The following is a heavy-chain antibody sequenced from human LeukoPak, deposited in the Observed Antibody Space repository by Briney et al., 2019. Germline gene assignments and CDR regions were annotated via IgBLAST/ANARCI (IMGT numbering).Heavy chain of an antibody. J-gene: IGHJ4*02. D-gene: IGHD1-26*01. CDR1: GYTFTGYY. CDR2: INPNSGGT. Sequence: ASVKVSCKASGYTFTGYYMHWVRQAPGQGLEWMGWINPNSGGTNYAQKFQGRVTMTRDTSISTAYMELSRLRSDDTAVYYCARALVGATPFDYWGQGNLVTVSS. V-gene: IGHV1-2*02. CDR3: ARALVGATPFDY.